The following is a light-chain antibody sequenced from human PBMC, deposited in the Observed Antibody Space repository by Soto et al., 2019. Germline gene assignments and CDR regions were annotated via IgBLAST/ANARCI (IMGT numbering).Light chain of an antibody. V-gene: IGKV3-20*01. CDR1: LTVSSDY. Sequence: IVLTQSPGTLSLSPGERATLSCRASLTVSSDYVAWYQQKPGQAPRLVIYGTSTRDAAIPDRFSGSGSGAVFSLTISRLEPEDFAVYYCHQYGNPPWTFGRGTRVEIK. CDR2: GTS. CDR3: HQYGNPPWT. J-gene: IGKJ1*01.